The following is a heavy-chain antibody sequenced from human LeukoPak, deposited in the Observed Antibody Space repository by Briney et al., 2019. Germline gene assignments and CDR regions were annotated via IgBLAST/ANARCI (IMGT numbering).Heavy chain of an antibody. D-gene: IGHD6-25*01. V-gene: IGHV4-61*02. J-gene: IGHJ3*02. Sequence: PSETLSLTCTVSGYSISSGYYWGWIRQPAGKGLEWIGRIYTSGSTNYSPSLKSRVTISVDTSKNQFSLKLNSVTAADTAVYYCAREAGENHDAFDIWGQGTMVTVSS. CDR2: IYTSGST. CDR1: GYSISSGYY. CDR3: AREAGENHDAFDI.